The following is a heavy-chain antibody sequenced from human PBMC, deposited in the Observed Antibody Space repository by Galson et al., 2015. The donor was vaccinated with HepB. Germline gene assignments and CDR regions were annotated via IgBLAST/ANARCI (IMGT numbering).Heavy chain of an antibody. Sequence: SLRLSCAASGFTFSSYSMNWVRQAPGKGLEWASSISSSSSYIYYADSVKGRFTISRDNAKNSLYLQMNSLRAEDTAVYYCARDVGDYPSWFDPWGQGTLVTVSS. D-gene: IGHD4-17*01. J-gene: IGHJ5*02. CDR3: ARDVGDYPSWFDP. V-gene: IGHV3-21*01. CDR1: GFTFSSYS. CDR2: ISSSSSYI.